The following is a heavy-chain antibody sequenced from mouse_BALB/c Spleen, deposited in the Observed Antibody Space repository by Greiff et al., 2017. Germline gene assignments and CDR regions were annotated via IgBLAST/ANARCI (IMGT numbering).Heavy chain of an antibody. J-gene: IGHJ4*01. Sequence: EVKLQESGAELVRSGASVKLSCTASGFNIKDYYMHWVKQRPEQGLEWIGWIDPENGDTEYAPKFQGKATMTADTSSNTAYLQLSSLTSEDTAVYYCNRVRDAMDYWGQGTSVTVSS. CDR2: IDPENGDT. CDR3: NRVRDAMDY. D-gene: IGHD2-1*01. CDR1: GFNIKDYY. V-gene: IGHV14-4*02.